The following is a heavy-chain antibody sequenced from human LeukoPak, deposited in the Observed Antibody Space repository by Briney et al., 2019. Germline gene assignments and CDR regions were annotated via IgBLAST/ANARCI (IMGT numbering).Heavy chain of an antibody. CDR1: GFTFNTYA. D-gene: IGHD1-26*01. CDR3: VTEVSGSFPT. J-gene: IGHJ4*02. V-gene: IGHV3-23*01. CDR2: ISDSGGSA. Sequence: PGGSLRLSRAASGFTFNTYAMSWVRQAPGKGLEGVSAISDSGGSAYYADSVKGRFTISRDNSKNTLYLQMNSLKSEGTAVYYCVTEVSGSFPTWGQGTLVTVSS.